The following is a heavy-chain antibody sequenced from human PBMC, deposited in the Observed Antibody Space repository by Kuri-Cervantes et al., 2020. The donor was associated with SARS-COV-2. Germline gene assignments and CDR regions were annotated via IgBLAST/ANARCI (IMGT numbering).Heavy chain of an antibody. J-gene: IGHJ3*01. Sequence: ESLKISCAVYGGSFSGYYWSWIRQPPGKGLEWIGEINHSGSTNYNPSLKSRVTISVDTSKNQFSLKLSSVTAADTAVYYCARVKTRAFDVWGQGTMVTVSS. CDR3: ARVKTRAFDV. V-gene: IGHV4-34*01. CDR2: INHSGST. CDR1: GGSFSGYY.